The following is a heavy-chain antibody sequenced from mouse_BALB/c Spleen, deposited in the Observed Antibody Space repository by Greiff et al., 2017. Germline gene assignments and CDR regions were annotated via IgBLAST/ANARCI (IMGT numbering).Heavy chain of an antibody. V-gene: IGHV14-3*02. D-gene: IGHD1-1*01. CDR2: IDPANGNT. J-gene: IGHJ3*01. CDR1: GFNIKDTY. Sequence: DVKLVESGAELVKPGASVKLSCTASGFNIKDTYMHWVKQRPEQGLEWIGRIDPANGNTKYDPKFQGKATITADTSSNTAYLQLSSLTSEDTAVYYCASYSPFAYWGQGTLVTVSA. CDR3: ASYSPFAY.